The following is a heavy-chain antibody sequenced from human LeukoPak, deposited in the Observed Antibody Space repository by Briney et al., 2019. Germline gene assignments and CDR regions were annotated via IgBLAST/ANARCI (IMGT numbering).Heavy chain of an antibody. J-gene: IGHJ1*01. CDR3: ARGYSSGPEYFQH. CDR2: IYYSGST. Sequence: SETLSLTCTVSGGSISSYYWSWIRQPPGKGLAWIGYIYYSGSTNYNPSLKSRVTISVDTSKNQFSLKLSSVTAADTAVYYCARGYSSGPEYFQHWGQGTLVTVSS. D-gene: IGHD6-19*01. CDR1: GGSISSYY. V-gene: IGHV4-59*08.